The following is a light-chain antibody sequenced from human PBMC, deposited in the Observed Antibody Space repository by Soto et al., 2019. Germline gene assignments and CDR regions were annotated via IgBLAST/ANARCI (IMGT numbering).Light chain of an antibody. CDR3: QQLSLYPLT. CDR1: KSLNSW. V-gene: IGKV1-5*01. Sequence: DIQMTQSPSTLSASVGDRVPITCRASKSLNSWLAWYQQKSGKAPKLLIYVTSTLQTGVPSRFSGSGSGTDFTLTISSLQPEDSATYYCQQLSLYPLTFGGGTKV. J-gene: IGKJ4*01. CDR2: VTS.